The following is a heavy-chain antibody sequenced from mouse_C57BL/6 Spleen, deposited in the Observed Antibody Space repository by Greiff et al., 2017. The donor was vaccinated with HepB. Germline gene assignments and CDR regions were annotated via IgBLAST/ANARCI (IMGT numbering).Heavy chain of an antibody. CDR1: GYSFTGYF. J-gene: IGHJ2*01. Sequence: VQLQQSGPELVKPGDSVKISCKASGYSFTGYFMNWVMQSHGKSLEWIGRINPYNGDTFYNQKFKGKATLTVDKSSSTAHMELRSLTSEDSAVYYCARSLNYGSRGGYFDYWGQGTTLTVSS. CDR3: ARSLNYGSRGGYFDY. CDR2: INPYNGDT. D-gene: IGHD1-1*01. V-gene: IGHV1-20*01.